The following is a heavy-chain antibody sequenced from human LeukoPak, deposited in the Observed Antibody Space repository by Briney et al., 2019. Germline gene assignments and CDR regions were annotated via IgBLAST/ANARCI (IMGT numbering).Heavy chain of an antibody. Sequence: SGRSLRLSCAASGFTFSSYGMHWVRQAPGKGLEWVAFIRYDGSAKSYADSVKGRFTISRDYSKSTLYLQMISLRADDTALYYCAKDMSGTYYFDYWGQGTLVTVSS. J-gene: IGHJ4*02. CDR2: IRYDGSAK. CDR1: GFTFSSYG. CDR3: AKDMSGTYYFDY. V-gene: IGHV3-30*02. D-gene: IGHD1-26*01.